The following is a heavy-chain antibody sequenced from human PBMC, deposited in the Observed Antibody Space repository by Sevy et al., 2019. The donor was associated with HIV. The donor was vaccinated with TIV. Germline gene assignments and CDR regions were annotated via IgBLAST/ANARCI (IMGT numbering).Heavy chain of an antibody. CDR1: GFNFRSYW. J-gene: IGHJ6*02. Sequence: GGSLRLSCEASGFNFRSYWMSWVRQAPGKGLEWVASIYQDGTEKNYGDSPKGRFTISRGNAKNSLYVQVNSLVGEDTAVYYCAREGSYGDHRYHYYYGIDVWGQGTTVTVSS. V-gene: IGHV3-7*01. CDR3: AREGSYGDHRYHYYYGIDV. D-gene: IGHD4-17*01. CDR2: IYQDGTEK.